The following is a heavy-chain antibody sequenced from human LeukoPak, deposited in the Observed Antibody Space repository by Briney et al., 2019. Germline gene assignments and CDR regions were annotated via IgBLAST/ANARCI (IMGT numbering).Heavy chain of an antibody. Sequence: GASVKVSWKASGYIFNNYDINWVRQATEQGLEWMGWMNPNSGKRVYAQKFQGRVTMTTNSSINTAYMELTSLTSDDTAVYYCAKGPRSDYWGQGTLVTVSS. CDR2: MNPNSGKR. CDR1: GYIFNNYD. J-gene: IGHJ4*02. CDR3: AKGPRSDY. V-gene: IGHV1-8*01. D-gene: IGHD3-16*02.